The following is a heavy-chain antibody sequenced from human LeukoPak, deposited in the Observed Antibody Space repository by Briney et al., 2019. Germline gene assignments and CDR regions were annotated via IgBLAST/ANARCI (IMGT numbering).Heavy chain of an antibody. V-gene: IGHV4-34*01. CDR3: ARGYGSGSYYNLGY. D-gene: IGHD3-10*01. Sequence: NPSETLSLTCAVYGGSFSGYYWSWIRQPPGKGLEWIGEINHSGSTNYNPSLKSRVTISVDTSKNQFSLKLSSVTAADTAVYYCARGYGSGSYYNLGYWGQGTLVTVSS. CDR2: INHSGST. J-gene: IGHJ4*02. CDR1: GGSFSGYY.